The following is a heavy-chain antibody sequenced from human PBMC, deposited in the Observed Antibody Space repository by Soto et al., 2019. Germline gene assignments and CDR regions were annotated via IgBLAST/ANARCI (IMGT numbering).Heavy chain of an antibody. CDR2: INYSGST. V-gene: IGHV4-39*01. J-gene: IGHJ6*03. CDR1: WLSIISSTSY. Sequence: SDILFLTCTFLWLSIISSTSYWGWIRQPPGKGLEWIGSINYSGSTYYSPSFKSRVTISADTSKNQFSLKLSSVTAADTAVYYCARPVNYYYYMDVWGKGTMVT. CDR3: ARPVNYYYYMDV.